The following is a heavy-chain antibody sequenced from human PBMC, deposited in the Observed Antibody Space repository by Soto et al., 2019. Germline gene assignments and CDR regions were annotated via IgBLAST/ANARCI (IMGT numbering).Heavy chain of an antibody. V-gene: IGHV3-48*02. Sequence: LRLSCKASGFTFSRYSMNWVRQAPGKGLEWISYISSDSGTIYYADSVRGRFTISRDNAKNSLYLQMNSLRDEDTALYYCAKENYGSGVPGPWGQGTLVTVSS. CDR2: ISSDSGTI. D-gene: IGHD3-10*01. CDR3: AKENYGSGVPGP. J-gene: IGHJ5*02. CDR1: GFTFSRYS.